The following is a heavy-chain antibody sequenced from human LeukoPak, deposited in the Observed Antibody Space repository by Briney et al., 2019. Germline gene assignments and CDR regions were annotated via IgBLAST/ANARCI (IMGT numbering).Heavy chain of an antibody. CDR1: GGSISSGGYY. CDR2: IYYSGST. J-gene: IGHJ6*02. CDR3: ARLGSGSYPYYGMDV. V-gene: IGHV4-31*03. Sequence: SQTLSLTCTVSGGSISSGGYYWSWIRQHPGKGLEWIGYIYYSGSTYYNPSLKSRVTISVDTSKNQFSLKLSSVTAADTAVYHCARLGSGSYPYYGMDVWGQGTTVTVSS. D-gene: IGHD3-10*01.